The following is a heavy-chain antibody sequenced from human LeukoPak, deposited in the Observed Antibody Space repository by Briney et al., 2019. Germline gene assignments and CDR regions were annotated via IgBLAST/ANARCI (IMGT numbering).Heavy chain of an antibody. CDR1: GGSISSSNYY. V-gene: IGHV4-39*07. CDR2: IYYSGST. CDR3: ARGEYSSSRSFDY. J-gene: IGHJ4*02. Sequence: PSETLSLTCTVSGGSISSSNYYWGWIRQPPGKGLEWIGNIYYSGSTYYNPSLKSRVTISVDKSKNQFSLKLSSVTAADTAVYYCARGEYSSSRSFDYWGQGTLVTVSS. D-gene: IGHD6-6*01.